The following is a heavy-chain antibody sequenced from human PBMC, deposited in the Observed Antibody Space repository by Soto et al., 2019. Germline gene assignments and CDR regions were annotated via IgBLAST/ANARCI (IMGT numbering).Heavy chain of an antibody. Sequence: GGSLRLSCAASGFTFSSYGMHWVRQAPGKGLEWVAVIWYDGSNKYYADSVKGRFTISRDNSKNTLYLQMNSLRAEDTAVYYCARDFNPGYSPFFDYWGQGTLVTVSS. J-gene: IGHJ4*02. V-gene: IGHV3-33*01. D-gene: IGHD5-18*01. CDR2: IWYDGSNK. CDR3: ARDFNPGYSPFFDY. CDR1: GFTFSSYG.